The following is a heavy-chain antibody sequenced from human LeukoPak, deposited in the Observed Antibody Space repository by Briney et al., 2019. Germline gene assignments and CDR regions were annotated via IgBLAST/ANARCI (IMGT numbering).Heavy chain of an antibody. V-gene: IGHV4-34*01. Sequence: SETLSLSGAVYGGSFSGYYWSWIRPPPGKGLEWIGEINHSGSTNYNPSLKSRVTISVDTSKNQFSLKLSSVTAADTAVYYCARVRHWGQGTLVTVSS. CDR1: GGSFSGYY. J-gene: IGHJ4*02. CDR3: ARVRH. CDR2: INHSGST.